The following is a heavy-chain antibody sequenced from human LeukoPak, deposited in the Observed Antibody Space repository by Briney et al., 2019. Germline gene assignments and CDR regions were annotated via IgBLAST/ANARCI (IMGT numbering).Heavy chain of an antibody. D-gene: IGHD2-15*01. CDR3: ARDRSRWSIAPDADV. CDR2: INSDGSRT. Sequence: QPGGSLRLSCAASGFAFNDYWMNWVRQVPGKGLMWAARINSDGSRTTYADPVKGRFTVSRDNAKNTLYLQMNSLRAEDTAVYYCARDRSRWSIAPDADVWGQGTTVTVSS. CDR1: GFAFNDYW. V-gene: IGHV3-74*01. J-gene: IGHJ6*02.